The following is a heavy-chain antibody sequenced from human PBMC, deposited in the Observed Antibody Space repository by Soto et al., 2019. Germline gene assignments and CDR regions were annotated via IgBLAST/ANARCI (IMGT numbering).Heavy chain of an antibody. V-gene: IGHV1-18*01. D-gene: IGHD3-9*01. CDR3: ARGPRWYYDILTGYYPIDY. CDR1: GYTFTSYG. Sequence: ASVKVSCKASGYTFTSYGISWVRQAPGQGLEWMGWISAYNGNTNYAQKLQGRVTMTTDTSTSTAYMELRSLRSDDTAVYYCARGPRWYYDILTGYYPIDYWGQRTLVTVSS. CDR2: ISAYNGNT. J-gene: IGHJ4*02.